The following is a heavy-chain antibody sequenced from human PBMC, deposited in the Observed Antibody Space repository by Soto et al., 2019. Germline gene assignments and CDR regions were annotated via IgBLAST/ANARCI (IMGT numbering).Heavy chain of an antibody. CDR1: GGSISSGGYY. CDR3: ARDPGYCSGGSCRTPDGMDG. CDR2: IYYSGST. Sequence: SETLSLTCTVSGGSISSGGYYWSWIRQHPGKGLEWIGYIYYSGSTYYNPSLKSRVTISVDTSKNQFSLKLSSVTAADTAVYYCARDPGYCSGGSCRTPDGMDGWGPGITVTV. V-gene: IGHV4-31*03. D-gene: IGHD2-15*01. J-gene: IGHJ6*02.